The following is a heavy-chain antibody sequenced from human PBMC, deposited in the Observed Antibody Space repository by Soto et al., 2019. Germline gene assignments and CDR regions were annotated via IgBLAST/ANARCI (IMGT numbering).Heavy chain of an antibody. Sequence: PSATLSLTCAVSGYSIRSGYYWGWIRQPPGKWLEWIGSIYHSGSTYYNPSLKSRVTISVDTSRNQFSLKLTSVTAADTAMYYCARAYCSSTSCPFDYWGQGTLVTVSS. CDR3: ARAYCSSTSCPFDY. J-gene: IGHJ4*02. V-gene: IGHV4-38-2*01. D-gene: IGHD2-2*01. CDR2: IYHSGST. CDR1: GYSIRSGYY.